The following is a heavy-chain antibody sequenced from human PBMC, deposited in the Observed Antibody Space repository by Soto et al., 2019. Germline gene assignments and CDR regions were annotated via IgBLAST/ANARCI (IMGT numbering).Heavy chain of an antibody. CDR1: GGTFSSYA. Sequence: QVQLVQSGAEVKKPGSSVKVSCKASGGTFSSYAISWVRQAPGQGLEWMGGIIPIFGTANYAQKFQGRVTTAADESTSPAYMELSSLRSDDTAVYYCASPAAGTGSYYYGMDVWGQGTTVTVSS. CDR3: ASPAAGTGSYYYGMDV. J-gene: IGHJ6*02. CDR2: IIPIFGTA. D-gene: IGHD6-13*01. V-gene: IGHV1-69*12.